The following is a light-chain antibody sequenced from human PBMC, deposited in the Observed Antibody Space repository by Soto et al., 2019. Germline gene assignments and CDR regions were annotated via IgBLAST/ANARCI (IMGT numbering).Light chain of an antibody. Sequence: SYELTQPPSVSVSPGQTASITCSGDKLGDKYACWYQQKPGQSPVLVINQDSKRPSGIPERFSGSNSGNTATLTISGTQAMDEADYYCQAWDSSTGGVVFGGGTKVTVL. CDR2: QDS. CDR3: QAWDSSTGGVV. CDR1: KLGDKY. J-gene: IGLJ2*01. V-gene: IGLV3-1*01.